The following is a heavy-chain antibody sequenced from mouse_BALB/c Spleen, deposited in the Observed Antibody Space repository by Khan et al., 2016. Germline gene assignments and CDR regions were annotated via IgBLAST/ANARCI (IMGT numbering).Heavy chain of an antibody. Sequence: QIQLVQSGPELKKPGKTVKISCKASGYTFTNYGMNWVKQAPGKGLKWMGWINTYSGESTYAADFKGRFAFSLETSANIAYLQINNLKNEETATYFCARYLYYYGSSRYFDVWGAGTTVTVSS. CDR2: INTYSGES. CDR1: GYTFTNYG. V-gene: IGHV9-3-1*01. D-gene: IGHD1-1*01. J-gene: IGHJ1*01. CDR3: ARYLYYYGSSRYFDV.